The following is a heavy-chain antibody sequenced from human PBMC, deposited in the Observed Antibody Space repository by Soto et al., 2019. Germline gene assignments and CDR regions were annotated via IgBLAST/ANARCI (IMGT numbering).Heavy chain of an antibody. Sequence: EVQVVESGGGLVQPGGSLRLSCAASGFTFSAYWMLWVRQAPGKGLEWVANINQDGSEIYYLDSVKGRFTISRGNAKTSLDLPMHSRRADGAAVYYCVRALAAADSLWGQGTLVTVSS. V-gene: IGHV3-7*01. D-gene: IGHD6-13*01. CDR2: INQDGSEI. J-gene: IGHJ4*02. CDR3: VRALAAADSL. CDR1: GFTFSAYW.